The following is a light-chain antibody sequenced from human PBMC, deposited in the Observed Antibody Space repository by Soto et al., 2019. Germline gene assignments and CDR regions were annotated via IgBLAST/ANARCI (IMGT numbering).Light chain of an antibody. Sequence: EIVLTQSPGTLSLSPGERATLSCRASQSVSSSYLAWYQQKPGQAPRLLIYGASSRATGIPDRFSGSGSGTDSTLTISRLEPEDFAVYYCQHYGTSRVTFGPGTKVDIK. J-gene: IGKJ3*01. CDR2: GAS. CDR3: QHYGTSRVT. V-gene: IGKV3-20*01. CDR1: QSVSSSY.